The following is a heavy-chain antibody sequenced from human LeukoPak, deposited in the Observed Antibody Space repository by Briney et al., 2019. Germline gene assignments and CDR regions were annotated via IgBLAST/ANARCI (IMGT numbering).Heavy chain of an antibody. J-gene: IGHJ3*02. CDR2: IYYSGST. V-gene: IGHV4-59*01. CDR3: ARAGSYYYDSSGYYDAFDI. D-gene: IGHD3-22*01. CDR1: GGSISSYY. Sequence: SETLSLTCTVSGGSISSYYWSWIRQPPGQGLEWIGYIYYSGSTNNNPSLKSRVTISVGTSKNQFSLKLSSVTAADTAVYDCARAGSYYYDSSGYYDAFDIWGQGTMVTVSS.